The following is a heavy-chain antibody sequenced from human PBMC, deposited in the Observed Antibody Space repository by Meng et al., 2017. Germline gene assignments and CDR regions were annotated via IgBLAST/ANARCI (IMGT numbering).Heavy chain of an antibody. J-gene: IGHJ4*02. V-gene: IGHV7-4-1*02. CDR2: IDTKTGNP. D-gene: IGHD2-2*01. Sequence: QLALVQACTWLCHARVYVNVSVKASRYPLTSYAINWLRQAPGQGLQWMGWIDTKTGNPTYVPGFTGRLVFSLDTSVSTAYLQISGLKADDTAVYYCTRDGYSDCSRTSCFDSWGQGTLVTVSS. CDR3: TRDGYSDCSRTSCFDS. CDR1: RYPLTSYA.